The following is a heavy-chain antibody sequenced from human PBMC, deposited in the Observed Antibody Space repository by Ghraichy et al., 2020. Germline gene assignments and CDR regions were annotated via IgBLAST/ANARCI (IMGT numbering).Heavy chain of an antibody. Sequence: GGSLRLSCAASGFALSSYSMNWVRQAPGKGLEWISSTSSSTGNIYYGDSVKGRFTIVRDNGKNSLFLQMESLRPEDTAVYFCAREKRGFYYYAMDVWGQGTTVAVSS. CDR3: AREKRGFYYYAMDV. D-gene: IGHD5-12*01. CDR1: GFALSSYS. V-gene: IGHV3-21*01. J-gene: IGHJ6*02. CDR2: TSSSTGNI.